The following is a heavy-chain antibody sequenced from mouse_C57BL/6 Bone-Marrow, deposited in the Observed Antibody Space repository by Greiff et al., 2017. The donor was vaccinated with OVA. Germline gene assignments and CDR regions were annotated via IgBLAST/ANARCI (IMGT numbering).Heavy chain of an antibody. Sequence: QVQLKQPGAELVKPGASVKLSCKASGYTFTSYWMHWVKQRPGQGLEWIGMIHPNSGSTNYNEKFKSKATLTVDKSSSTAYMQLSSLTSEDSAVYDCASFFPARVTRGVYYAMDYWGQGTSVTVSS. CDR3: ASFFPARVTRGVYYAMDY. J-gene: IGHJ4*01. CDR2: IHPNSGST. D-gene: IGHD3-1*01. V-gene: IGHV1-64*01. CDR1: GYTFTSYW.